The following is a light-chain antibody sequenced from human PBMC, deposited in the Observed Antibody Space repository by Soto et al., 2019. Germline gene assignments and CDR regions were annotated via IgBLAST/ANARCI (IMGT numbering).Light chain of an antibody. CDR2: STN. V-gene: IGLV7-43*01. J-gene: IGLJ2*01. Sequence: QAVVTQEPSLTVSPGGTVTLTCASRTGAVTTGYYANWFQQKPGQAPRALIYSTNNKYSWTPARFSGSLLGGQAALTLSGVQPEDEAEYYCLLYYGGAQVFGGGTKVTVL. CDR3: LLYYGGAQV. CDR1: TGAVTTGYY.